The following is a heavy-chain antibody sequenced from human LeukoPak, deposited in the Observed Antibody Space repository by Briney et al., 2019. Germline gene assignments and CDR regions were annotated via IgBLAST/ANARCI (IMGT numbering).Heavy chain of an antibody. V-gene: IGHV1-2*02. CDR1: GYTFTGYY. D-gene: IGHD5-24*01. J-gene: IGHJ4*02. Sequence: ASVTVSCKASGYTFTGYYMHWVRQAPGQGLEWMGWINPNSGGTNYAQKFQGRVTMTRDTSISTAYMELSRLRSDDTAVYYCARFEMATIRGGDDWGQGALVTVSS. CDR2: INPNSGGT. CDR3: ARFEMATIRGGDD.